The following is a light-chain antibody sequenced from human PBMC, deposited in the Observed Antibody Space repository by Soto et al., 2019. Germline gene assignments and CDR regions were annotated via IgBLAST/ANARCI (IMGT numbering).Light chain of an antibody. CDR1: QDIRND. CDR3: LQHNSYPWT. CDR2: DTS. Sequence: DIQMTQSPSSLSASVGYRVTITCRASQDIRNDLGWYQQKPGKAPKRLIFDTSSLQSGVPSRFSGSGSGTEYTLKINRLQPEDFATYYCLQHNSYPWTFGQGTKVEIK. J-gene: IGKJ1*01. V-gene: IGKV1-17*01.